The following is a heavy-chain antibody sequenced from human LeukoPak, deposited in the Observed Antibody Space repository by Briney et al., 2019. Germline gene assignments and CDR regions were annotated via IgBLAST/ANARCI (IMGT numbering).Heavy chain of an antibody. CDR3: AKGTAAGTILALDY. D-gene: IGHD6-13*01. Sequence: GGSLGLSCAASGFTFSSYAMSWVRQAPGKGLEWVSAISGSGGSTYYADSVKGRFTISRDNSKNTLYLQMNSLRAEDTAVYYCAKGTAAGTILALDYWGQGTLVTVSS. CDR1: GFTFSSYA. J-gene: IGHJ4*02. CDR2: ISGSGGST. V-gene: IGHV3-23*01.